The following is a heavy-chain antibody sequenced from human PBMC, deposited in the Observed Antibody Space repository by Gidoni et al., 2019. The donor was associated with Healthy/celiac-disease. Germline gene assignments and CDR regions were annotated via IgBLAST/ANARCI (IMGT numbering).Heavy chain of an antibody. Sequence: QVKLVQPGAEVKKPGHSVKVACTAYGYNFTGYYMHWVRQAPGQGLGWMGWINPNSGGTNYAQKFQGRVTMTSETSISTAYMELCRLRSDATALYYCSRDLSPPYDRSGYYDDYWGQVTLVTVSS. V-gene: IGHV1-2*02. CDR2: INPNSGGT. J-gene: IGHJ4*02. CDR1: GYNFTGYY. CDR3: SRDLSPPYDRSGYYDDY. D-gene: IGHD3-22*01.